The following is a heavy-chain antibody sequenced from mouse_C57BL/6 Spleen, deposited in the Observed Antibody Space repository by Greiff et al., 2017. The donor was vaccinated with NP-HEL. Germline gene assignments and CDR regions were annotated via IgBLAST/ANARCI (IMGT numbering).Heavy chain of an antibody. Sequence: EVKLQESGPELVKPGASVKISCKASGYSFTGYYMHWVKQSHGNILDWIGYIYPYNGVSSYNQKFKGKATLTVDKSSSTAYMELRSLTSEDSAVYYCARATTVVARGYFDVWGTGTTVTVSS. D-gene: IGHD1-1*01. V-gene: IGHV1-31*01. CDR1: GYSFTGYY. CDR3: ARATTVVARGYFDV. J-gene: IGHJ1*03. CDR2: IYPYNGVS.